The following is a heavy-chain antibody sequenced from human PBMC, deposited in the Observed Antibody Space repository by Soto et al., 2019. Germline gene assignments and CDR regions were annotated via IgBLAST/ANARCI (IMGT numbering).Heavy chain of an antibody. CDR3: ARDQSLYDILTGYYRRNYYYGMDV. Sequence: SVEVSCKASGGTFRSYAISWVLQAPGQGLEWMGGIIPIFGTANYAQKFQGRVTITADESTSTAYMELSSLRSEDTAVYYCARDQSLYDILTGYYRRNYYYGMDVWGQGTTVTVSS. J-gene: IGHJ6*02. CDR1: GGTFRSYA. CDR2: IIPIFGTA. D-gene: IGHD3-9*01. V-gene: IGHV1-69*13.